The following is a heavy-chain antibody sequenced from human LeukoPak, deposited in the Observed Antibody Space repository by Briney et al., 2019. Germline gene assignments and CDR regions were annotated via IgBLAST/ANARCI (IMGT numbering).Heavy chain of an antibody. CDR2: ISDSSDST. V-gene: IGHV3-23*01. CDR3: AKEGRSWSMGH. Sequence: GGSLRLSCAASGFTFSSSATSWVRQAPGKGLEWVSGISDSSDSTFYADSVKGRFTISRDKSENTLYLQMNSLRAEDTAVYYCAKEGRSWSMGHRGHGTLVTVSS. J-gene: IGHJ4*01. CDR1: GFTFSSSA.